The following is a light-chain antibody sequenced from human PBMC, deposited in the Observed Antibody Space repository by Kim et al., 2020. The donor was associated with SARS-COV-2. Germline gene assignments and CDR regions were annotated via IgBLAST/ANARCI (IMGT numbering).Light chain of an antibody. CDR2: DAS. CDR1: QSVGSY. Sequence: EIVLTQSPATLSLSPGERATLSCRASQSVGSYLAWYQQRPGQAPRLLIYDASNRATGIPARFSGSGSRTDFTLTINSLEPEDFAVYYCQQRANWPTVTFGGGTKVDIK. J-gene: IGKJ4*01. CDR3: QQRANWPTVT. V-gene: IGKV3-11*01.